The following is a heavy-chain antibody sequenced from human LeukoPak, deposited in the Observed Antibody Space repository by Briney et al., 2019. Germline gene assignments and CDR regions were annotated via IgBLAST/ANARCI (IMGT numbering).Heavy chain of an antibody. CDR2: ITTYNGNT. Sequence: GASVKVSCKASGYTFTSYGISWVRQAPGQGREWMGWITTYNGNTYYAQNFQGRVTMTADTSTSTAYMEVRSLRSDDTAVYYCARLSPPIASFCSGGTCYSGGFDPWGQGTLVTVSS. CDR1: GYTFTSYG. V-gene: IGHV1-18*01. J-gene: IGHJ5*02. CDR3: ARLSPPIASFCSGGTCYSGGFDP. D-gene: IGHD2-15*01.